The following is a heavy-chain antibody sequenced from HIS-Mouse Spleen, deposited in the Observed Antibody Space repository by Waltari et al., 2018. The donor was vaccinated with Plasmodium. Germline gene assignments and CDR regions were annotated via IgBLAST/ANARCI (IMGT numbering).Heavy chain of an antibody. CDR2: INHSGST. Sequence: QVQLQQWGAGLLKPSETLSLTCAGHGGSFSGYYWSLIRPPPGKGLEWIGEINHSGSTNYNPSLKSRVTISVDTSKNQFSLKLSSVTAADTAVYYCARGRRIVVVTAPRGFFDYWGQGTLVTVSS. J-gene: IGHJ4*02. CDR3: ARGRRIVVVTAPRGFFDY. CDR1: GGSFSGYY. D-gene: IGHD2-21*02. V-gene: IGHV4-34*01.